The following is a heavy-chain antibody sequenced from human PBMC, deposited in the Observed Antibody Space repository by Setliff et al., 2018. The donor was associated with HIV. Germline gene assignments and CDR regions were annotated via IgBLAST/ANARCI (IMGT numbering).Heavy chain of an antibody. J-gene: IGHJ6*03. Sequence: SETLSLTCTVSGGSMNSHYWSWIRQSPGRGLEWIGYIYYSVSTKYNPSLKSRVSMSIDTSKNQFSLKMSSVTAADTAVYYCARGVVDYDFWSGSGDYYYMDVWGKGATVTVPS. D-gene: IGHD3-3*01. V-gene: IGHV4-59*11. CDR3: ARGVVDYDFWSGSGDYYYMDV. CDR2: IYYSVST. CDR1: GGSMNSHY.